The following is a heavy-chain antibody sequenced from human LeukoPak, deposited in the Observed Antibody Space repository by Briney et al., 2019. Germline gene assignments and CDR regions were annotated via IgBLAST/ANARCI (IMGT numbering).Heavy chain of an antibody. CDR2: ISYDGSNK. CDR1: GFTFSSYA. D-gene: IGHD6-13*01. J-gene: IGHJ5*02. V-gene: IGHV3-30-3*01. Sequence: GGSLRLSCAASGFTFSSYAMHWVRQAPGKGLEWVAVISYDGSNKYYADSVKGRFTISRDNSKNTLYLQMNSLRAEDTAVYYCARAGIAENGGLDPWGQGTLVTVSS. CDR3: ARAGIAENGGLDP.